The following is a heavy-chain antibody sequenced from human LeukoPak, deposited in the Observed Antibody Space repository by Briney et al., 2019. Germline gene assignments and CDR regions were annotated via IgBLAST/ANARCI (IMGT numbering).Heavy chain of an antibody. CDR2: INWNGDST. J-gene: IGHJ6*03. CDR3: ARREPSDYYYYYYMDV. D-gene: IGHD1-26*01. Sequence: GGSLRLSCAASGFTFDDYGMSWVRQAPGKGLEWVSGINWNGDSTGYADSVKGRFTISRDNAKNSLYLQMNSLRAEDTALYYCARREPSDYYYYYYMDVWGKGTTVTVSS. CDR1: GFTFDDYG. V-gene: IGHV3-20*04.